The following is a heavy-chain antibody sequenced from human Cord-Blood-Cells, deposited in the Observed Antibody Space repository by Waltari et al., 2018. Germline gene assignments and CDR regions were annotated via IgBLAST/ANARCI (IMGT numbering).Heavy chain of an antibody. Sequence: EVQLVESGGGLVKPGGSLRLSCAASGFTCSSFSLNWVRQAPGKGLEWFSSISSSSSYIYYADSVKGRFTISRDNAKNSLYLQMNSLRAEDTAVYYCASGGYDNWGLNYWGQGTLVTVSS. CDR2: ISSSSSYI. J-gene: IGHJ4*02. V-gene: IGHV3-21*01. CDR3: ASGGYDNWGLNY. CDR1: GFTCSSFS. D-gene: IGHD7-27*01.